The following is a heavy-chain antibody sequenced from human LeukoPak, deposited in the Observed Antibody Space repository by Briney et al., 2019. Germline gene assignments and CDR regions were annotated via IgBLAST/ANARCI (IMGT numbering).Heavy chain of an antibody. J-gene: IGHJ4*02. D-gene: IGHD3-10*01. CDR3: AKEDTMVRGVNSRMYDY. Sequence: GGSLRLSCAASGFTFSSYAMSWVRQAPGKGLEWVSAISGSGGSTYYADSVKGRFTISRDNSKNTLYLQMDSLRAEDTAVYYCAKEDTMVRGVNSRMYDYWGQGTLVTVSS. CDR2: ISGSGGST. V-gene: IGHV3-23*01. CDR1: GFTFSSYA.